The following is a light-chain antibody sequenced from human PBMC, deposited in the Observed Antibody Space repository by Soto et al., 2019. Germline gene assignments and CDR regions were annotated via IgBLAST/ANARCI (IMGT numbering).Light chain of an antibody. CDR2: DSS. V-gene: IGKV1-39*01. Sequence: DIQLTQSPSSLSASVGDRITITCRASQSISTYLNWYQQKPGEAPTLLVYDSSTLQSGVPSRFSGSGFGAEFTLTVSSLQPEDFATHYCQQSYSNPTWTFGQGTKVEIK. CDR3: QQSYSNPTWT. CDR1: QSISTY. J-gene: IGKJ1*01.